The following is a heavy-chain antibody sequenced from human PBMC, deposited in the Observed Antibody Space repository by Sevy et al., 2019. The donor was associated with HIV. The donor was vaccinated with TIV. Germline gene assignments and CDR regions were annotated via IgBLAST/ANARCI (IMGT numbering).Heavy chain of an antibody. J-gene: IGHJ4*02. CDR3: AREGCSRPHDY. Sequence: GGSLRLSCAVSGFNFNRYSMSWVRQAPGKGLGWVSTLSFGCGKINYADSVKGRFIISRDDSENTLYLQMNSLRAEDKAVYYCAREGCSRPHDYWGQGTLVTVSS. CDR2: LSFGCGKI. V-gene: IGHV3-23*01. CDR1: GFNFNRYS. D-gene: IGHD2-2*01.